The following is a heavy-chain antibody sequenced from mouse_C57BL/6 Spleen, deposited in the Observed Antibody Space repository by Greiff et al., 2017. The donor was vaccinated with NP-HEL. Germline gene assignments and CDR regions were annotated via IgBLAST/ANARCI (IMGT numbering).Heavy chain of an antibody. CDR3: ATRDSSGYGYAMDY. CDR1: GYTFTSYW. Sequence: QVQLQQSGAELVKPGASVKLSCKASGYTFTSYWMHWVKQRPGQGLEWIGMIHPNSGSTNYNEKFKSKATLTVDKSSSTAYMQLSSLTSEDSAVYYCATRDSSGYGYAMDYWGQGTSVTVSS. J-gene: IGHJ4*01. CDR2: IHPNSGST. V-gene: IGHV1-64*01. D-gene: IGHD3-2*02.